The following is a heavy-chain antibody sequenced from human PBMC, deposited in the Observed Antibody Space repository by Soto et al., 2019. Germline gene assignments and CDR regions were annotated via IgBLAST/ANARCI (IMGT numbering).Heavy chain of an antibody. V-gene: IGHV1-69*13. CDR1: GGTLSSYA. D-gene: IGHD3-22*01. CDR2: IIPIFGTA. CDR3: ARGGPYYYDSSGHPIDY. Sequence: ASVKVSCKPSGGTLSSYAISWVRQAPGQGLEWMGGIIPIFGTANYAQKFQGRVTITADESTSTAYMELSSLRSEDTAVYYCARGGPYYYDSSGHPIDYWGQGTLVTVSS. J-gene: IGHJ4*02.